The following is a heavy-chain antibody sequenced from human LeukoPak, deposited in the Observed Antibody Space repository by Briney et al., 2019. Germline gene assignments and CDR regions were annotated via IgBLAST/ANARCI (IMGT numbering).Heavy chain of an antibody. D-gene: IGHD3-22*01. CDR2: IYYSGST. CDR3: ARTYDSGAEGLDY. V-gene: IGHV4-59*01. CDR1: GGSISSYY. J-gene: IGHJ4*02. Sequence: SETLSLTCTVSGGSISSYYWSWIRQPPGKGLEWIGYIYYSGSTNYNPSLKSRVTISVDASKNQFSLKLSSVTAADTAVYYCARTYDSGAEGLDYWGQGTLVTVSS.